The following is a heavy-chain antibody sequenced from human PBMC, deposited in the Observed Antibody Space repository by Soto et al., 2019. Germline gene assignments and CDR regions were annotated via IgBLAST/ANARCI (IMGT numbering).Heavy chain of an antibody. J-gene: IGHJ6*02. CDR1: GLSFSNYA. V-gene: IGHV3-30-3*01. CDR3: ASDYGGNLDPDYYYYGLDV. D-gene: IGHD4-17*01. CDR2: ISYDGDKK. Sequence: GGSLRLSCADSGLSFSNYAMHWVRQAPGKGLEWVALISYDGDKKYYADSVKGRFTISRDNSRTTLYLQMDSLRAEDTAVFYCASDYGGNLDPDYYYYGLDVWGQGTTVTVSS.